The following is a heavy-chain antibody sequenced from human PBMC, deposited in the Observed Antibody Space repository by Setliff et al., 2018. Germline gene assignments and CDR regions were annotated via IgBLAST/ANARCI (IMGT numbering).Heavy chain of an antibody. V-gene: IGHV1-46*01. CDR1: GYTFTNYN. CDR2: INASGGST. CDR3: ARGKDYGMDV. D-gene: IGHD2-15*01. J-gene: IGHJ6*02. Sequence: GASVKVSCKASGYTFTNYNMHWVRQAPGQGLEWMGIINASGGSTTYAQKFQGRVTMTRDTSTSTVYLEMTSLSSEDTAVYYCARGKDYGMDVWGQGTTVTVSS.